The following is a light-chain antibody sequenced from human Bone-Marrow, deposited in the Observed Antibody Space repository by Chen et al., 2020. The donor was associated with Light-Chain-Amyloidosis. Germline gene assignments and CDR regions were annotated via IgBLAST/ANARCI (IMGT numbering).Light chain of an antibody. Sequence: EIVLTQSQGTLSLSPGEGANLSCRASQTLSSNYLTWYQQKFGQAPRLLIYGSSSRATGIPDRFTGSGSGTDFTLTINRLEPEDFAMYYCQQYGTSPLTFGGGTKVEIK. CDR1: QTLSSNY. CDR3: QQYGTSPLT. CDR2: GSS. J-gene: IGKJ4*01. V-gene: IGKV3-20*01.